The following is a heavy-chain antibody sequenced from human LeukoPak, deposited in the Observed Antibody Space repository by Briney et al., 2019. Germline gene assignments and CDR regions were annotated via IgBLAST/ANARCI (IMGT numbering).Heavy chain of an antibody. J-gene: IGHJ4*02. CDR2: IYSGGST. D-gene: IGHD2-15*01. CDR3: ARVVCSGGSCYSGHGDYFDY. V-gene: IGHV3-53*01. Sequence: GGSLRLSCAASGFTVSSNYMSWVRQAPGKGLEWVSVIYSGGSTYYADSVKGRFTISRDNSKNTLYLQMNSLRAEDTAVYYCARVVCSGGSCYSGHGDYFDYWGQGTLVTVSS. CDR1: GFTVSSNY.